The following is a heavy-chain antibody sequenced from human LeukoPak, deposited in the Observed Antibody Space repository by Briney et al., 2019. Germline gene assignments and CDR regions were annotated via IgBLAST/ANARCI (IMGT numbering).Heavy chain of an antibody. Sequence: PSETLSLTCTVSGGSISSGDYYWSWIRQPPGKGLEWIGYIYYSGSTYYNPSFKSRVTISVDTSKNQFSLKLSSVTAADTAVYYCAAVVVLNWFDPWGQGTLVTVSS. V-gene: IGHV4-30-4*01. CDR1: GGSISSGDYY. CDR2: IYYSGST. CDR3: AAVVVLNWFDP. J-gene: IGHJ5*02. D-gene: IGHD2-15*01.